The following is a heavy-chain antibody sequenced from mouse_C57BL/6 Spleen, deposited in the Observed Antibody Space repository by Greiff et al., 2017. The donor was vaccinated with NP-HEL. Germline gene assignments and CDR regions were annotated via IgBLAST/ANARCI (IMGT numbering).Heavy chain of an antibody. V-gene: IGHV2-6*03. D-gene: IGHD4-1*01. CDR1: GFSLTSYG. CDR3: ARTGTRVYYAMDY. Sequence: VKLVESGPGLVAPSQSLSITCTVSGFSLTSYGVHWVRQPPGKGLEWLVVIWSDGSTTYNSALKSRLSISKDNSKSQVFLKMNSLQTDDTAMYYCARTGTRVYYAMDYWGQGTSVTVSS. CDR2: IWSDGST. J-gene: IGHJ4*01.